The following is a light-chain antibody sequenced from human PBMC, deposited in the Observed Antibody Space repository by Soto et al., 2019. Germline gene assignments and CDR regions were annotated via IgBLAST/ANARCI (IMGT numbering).Light chain of an antibody. CDR2: GAS. CDR3: QQYNSYPFT. J-gene: IGKJ3*01. V-gene: IGKV1-8*01. Sequence: AIRMTQSPSSFSASTGDRVTITCRASQGINSYLAWYQQKPGKAPKLLIYGASTLQSGVPSRFSGSGSGTDCTLTISSLQAEDFATYFCQQYNSYPFTFGPGTKVEFK. CDR1: QGINSY.